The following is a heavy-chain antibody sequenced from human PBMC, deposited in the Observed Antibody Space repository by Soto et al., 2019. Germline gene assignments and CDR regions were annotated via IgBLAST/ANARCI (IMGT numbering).Heavy chain of an antibody. V-gene: IGHV3-13*01. Sequence: PGGSLRLSCAASGFTLSSYDMHWVRQATGKGLEWVSAIGTAGDTYYPGSVKGRFTISRENAKNSLYLQMNSLRAGDTAVYYCARGGYSGSYGYYYYGMDVWGQGTTVTVSS. J-gene: IGHJ6*02. CDR2: IGTAGDT. CDR1: GFTLSSYD. D-gene: IGHD1-26*01. CDR3: ARGGYSGSYGYYYYGMDV.